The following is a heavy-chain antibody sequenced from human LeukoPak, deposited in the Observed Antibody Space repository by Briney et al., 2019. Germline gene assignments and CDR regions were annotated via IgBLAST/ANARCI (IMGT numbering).Heavy chain of an antibody. D-gene: IGHD6-13*01. CDR1: GFTYSTYS. CDR2: ISRDGGTI. CDR3: ARDGIAAALDY. Sequence: PGGSLRLSCAASGFTYSTYSMNWVRQAPGKGLEWVSFISRDGGTIDYADSVKGRFTISRDNSKNTLYLQMNSLRAEDTAVYYCARDGIAAALDYWGQGTLVTVSS. V-gene: IGHV3-48*01. J-gene: IGHJ4*02.